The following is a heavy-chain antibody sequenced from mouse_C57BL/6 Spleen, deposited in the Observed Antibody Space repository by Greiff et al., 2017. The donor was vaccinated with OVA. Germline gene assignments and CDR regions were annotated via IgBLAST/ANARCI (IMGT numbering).Heavy chain of an antibody. Sequence: EVQVVESGPGLVKPSQSLSLTCSVTGYSITSGYYWNWIRQFPGNKLEWMGYISYDGSNNYNPSLKNRISITRDTSKNQFFLKLNSVTTEDTATYYCARDYYGSKGSYWYFDVWGTGTTVTVSS. CDR3: ARDYYGSKGSYWYFDV. V-gene: IGHV3-6*01. CDR1: GYSITSGYY. D-gene: IGHD1-1*01. J-gene: IGHJ1*03. CDR2: ISYDGSN.